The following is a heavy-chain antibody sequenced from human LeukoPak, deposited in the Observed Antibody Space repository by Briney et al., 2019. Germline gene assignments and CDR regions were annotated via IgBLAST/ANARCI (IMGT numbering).Heavy chain of an antibody. V-gene: IGHV4-34*01. CDR3: ARQARGYSYGLAGIYYYYMDV. CDR2: INHSGST. Sequence: SETLSLTCAVYGGSFSGYYWSWIRKPPGKGLEWIGEINHSGSTNYNPSLKSRVTISVDTSKNQFSLKLSSVTAADTAVYYCARQARGYSYGLAGIYYYYMDVWGKGTTVTVSS. CDR1: GGSFSGYY. J-gene: IGHJ6*03. D-gene: IGHD5-18*01.